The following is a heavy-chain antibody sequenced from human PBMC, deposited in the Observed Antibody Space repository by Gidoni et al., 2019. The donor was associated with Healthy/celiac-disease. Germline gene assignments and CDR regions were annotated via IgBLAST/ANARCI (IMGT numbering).Heavy chain of an antibody. D-gene: IGHD6-19*01. V-gene: IGHV3-23*01. Sequence: EVQLLESGGGLVQPGGSLRLSCADSGFTFSSYAMSWVRQAPGKGLEWVSAISGSGGSTYYADPVKGRFTISRDNSKNTLYLQMNSLRAEDTAVYYCAIQDSSGFAFDIWGQGTMVTVSS. J-gene: IGHJ3*02. CDR3: AIQDSSGFAFDI. CDR1: GFTFSSYA. CDR2: ISGSGGST.